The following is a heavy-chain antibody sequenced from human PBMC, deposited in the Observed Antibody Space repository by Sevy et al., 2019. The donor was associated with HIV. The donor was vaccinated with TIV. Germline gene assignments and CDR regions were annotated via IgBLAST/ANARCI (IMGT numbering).Heavy chain of an antibody. V-gene: IGHV3-30-3*01. D-gene: IGHD2-2*01. J-gene: IGHJ4*02. Sequence: GSLRLSCAASGFTFSSFAMHWVRQAPGKGLEWVAVISYDGSSKYYPDSVKGRFTISRDNAKNTLYLQMNRLGPEDTAVYFCAILGVDCVSTNCYGMRSLSFDFWGQGTLVTVSS. CDR1: GFTFSSFA. CDR3: AILGVDCVSTNCYGMRSLSFDF. CDR2: ISYDGSSK.